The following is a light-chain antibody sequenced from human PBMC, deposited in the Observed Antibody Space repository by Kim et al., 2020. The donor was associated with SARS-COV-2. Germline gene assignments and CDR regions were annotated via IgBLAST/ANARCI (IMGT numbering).Light chain of an antibody. CDR1: QSVAATS. Sequence: CLSPGERATLSCRASQSVAATSLAWYQQKPGQPPSLLIYHTSTRATAIPDRFSGSGSGTDFTLTISRLEPADFAVYYCQQYHTPPTFGQGTKLEI. V-gene: IGKV3-20*01. J-gene: IGKJ2*01. CDR2: HTS. CDR3: QQYHTPPT.